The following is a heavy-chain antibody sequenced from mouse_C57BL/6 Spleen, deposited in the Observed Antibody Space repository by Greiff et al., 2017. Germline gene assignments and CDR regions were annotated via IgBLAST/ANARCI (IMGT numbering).Heavy chain of an antibody. CDR2: IHPISGSP. CDR3: AREGITTVVADD. D-gene: IGHD1-1*01. Sequence: QVQLQQPGAELVKPGASVKLSCKASGYTLTSYWMHWVKQRPGQGLEWIGLIHPISGSPNYNEKFKSKATLTVDKSCSTAYMQISSLTSEDSAVYYCAREGITTVVADDWGQGTTLTVSS. V-gene: IGHV1-64*01. J-gene: IGHJ2*01. CDR1: GYTLTSYW.